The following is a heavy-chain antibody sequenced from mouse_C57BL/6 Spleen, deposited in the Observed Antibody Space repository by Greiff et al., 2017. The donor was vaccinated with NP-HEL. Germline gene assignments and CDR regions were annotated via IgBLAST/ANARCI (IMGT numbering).Heavy chain of an antibody. Sequence: EVQLQQSGPELVKPGASVKMSCKTSGYTFTDYNMHWVKQSHGKSLEWIGYINPNNGGTSYNQKFKGKATLTVNKSSSTAYMELRSLTSEDSAVYYCARLGWTGVFAYWGQGTLVTVSA. CDR2: INPNNGGT. V-gene: IGHV1-22*01. CDR3: ARLGWTGVFAY. J-gene: IGHJ3*01. CDR1: GYTFTDYN. D-gene: IGHD1-1*02.